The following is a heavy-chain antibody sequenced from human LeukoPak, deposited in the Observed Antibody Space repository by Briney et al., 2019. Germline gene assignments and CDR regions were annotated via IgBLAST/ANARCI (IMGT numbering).Heavy chain of an antibody. D-gene: IGHD5-24*01. CDR1: GGSIGTSY. CDR3: ARDRRDGYNYRDYFDY. J-gene: IGHJ4*02. Sequence: SETLSLTCTVSGGSIGTSYWTWIRQPLGGGLEWIGQIYNSVTANYNPSLKTRVTISADTSKNQFSLKLSSVTAADTAVYYCARDRRDGYNYRDYFDYWGQGTLVTVSS. CDR2: IYNSVTA. V-gene: IGHV4-59*12.